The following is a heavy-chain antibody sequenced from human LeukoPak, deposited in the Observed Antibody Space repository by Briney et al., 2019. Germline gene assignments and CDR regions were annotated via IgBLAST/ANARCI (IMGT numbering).Heavy chain of an antibody. J-gene: IGHJ4*02. CDR2: ISSSGSTI. CDR3: ARFSSSWLLDY. CDR1: GSTFSSYE. V-gene: IGHV3-48*03. Sequence: GGSLRLSCAASGSTFSSYEMNWVRQAPGKGLEWVSYISSSGSTIYYADSVKGRFTISRDSAKNSLYLLMNSLRAEDTAVYYCARFSSSWLLDYWGQGTLVTVSS. D-gene: IGHD6-13*01.